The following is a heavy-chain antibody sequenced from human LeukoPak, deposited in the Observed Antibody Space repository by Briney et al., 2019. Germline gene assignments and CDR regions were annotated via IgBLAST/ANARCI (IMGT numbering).Heavy chain of an antibody. Sequence: PGGSLRLSCAASGFTVSSNCMSWVRQAPGKGLEWVSVIYSGGSTYYADSVKGRLTISRDNSKNTLYIQMNSLRAEDTAVYYCARDVSGRGDFDYWGQGTLVTVSS. V-gene: IGHV3-53*01. J-gene: IGHJ4*02. CDR1: GFTVSSNC. CDR3: ARDVSGRGDFDY. CDR2: IYSGGST. D-gene: IGHD1-26*01.